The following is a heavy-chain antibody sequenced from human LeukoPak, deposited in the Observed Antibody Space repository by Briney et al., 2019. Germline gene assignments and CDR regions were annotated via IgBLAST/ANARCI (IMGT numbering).Heavy chain of an antibody. CDR1: GCTFTSYD. V-gene: IGHV1-8*01. J-gene: IGHJ6*02. Sequence: ASVKVSCKASGCTFTSYDINWVRQATGQGLEWMGWMNPNSGNTGYAQKFQGRVTMTRNTSISTAYMELSSLRSEDTAVYYCARVKSRAIAVAGYYGMDVWGQGTTVTVSS. CDR3: ARVKSRAIAVAGYYGMDV. D-gene: IGHD6-19*01. CDR2: MNPNSGNT.